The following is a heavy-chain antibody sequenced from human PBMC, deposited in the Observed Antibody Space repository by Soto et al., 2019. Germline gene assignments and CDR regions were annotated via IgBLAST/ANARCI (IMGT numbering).Heavy chain of an antibody. Sequence: QVQLVESGGGVVQPGRSLRLSCAASGFTFSTYGMHWVRQAPGKGLEWVATICYDGSNKYYADSVKGRFTISRDNSKNTLYLQMNSLRAEETAVYYCARDQAGMNAFDIWGQGTMVPVSS. V-gene: IGHV3-33*01. D-gene: IGHD6-13*01. J-gene: IGHJ3*02. CDR1: GFTFSTYG. CDR2: ICYDGSNK. CDR3: ARDQAGMNAFDI.